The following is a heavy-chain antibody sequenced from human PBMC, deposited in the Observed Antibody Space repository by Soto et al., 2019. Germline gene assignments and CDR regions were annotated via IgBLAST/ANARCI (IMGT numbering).Heavy chain of an antibody. CDR2: IYYSGST. Sequence: SETLSLTCTVSGGSISSGGYYSSWIRQHPGKGLEWIGYIYYSGSTYYNPSLKSRVTISVDTSKNQFSLKLSSVTAADTAVYYCARTRGYYGSGTYYYYYMDVWGKGTTVTVSS. D-gene: IGHD3-10*01. CDR3: ARTRGYYGSGTYYYYYMDV. V-gene: IGHV4-31*03. J-gene: IGHJ6*03. CDR1: GGSISSGGYY.